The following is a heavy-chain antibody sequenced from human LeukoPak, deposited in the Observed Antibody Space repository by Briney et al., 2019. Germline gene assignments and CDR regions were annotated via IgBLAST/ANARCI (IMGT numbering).Heavy chain of an antibody. V-gene: IGHV1-2*02. CDR2: INPNSGGT. Sequence: GASVKVSCRTSGYTFTGYYMHWVRQAPGQGLEWMGCINPNSGGTNYAQKFQGRVTMTRDTSISTAYMELSRLRSDDTAVYYCASGDNYDRSGPYYFDYWGQGTLVTVSS. CDR3: ASGDNYDRSGPYYFDY. D-gene: IGHD3-22*01. CDR1: GYTFTGYY. J-gene: IGHJ4*02.